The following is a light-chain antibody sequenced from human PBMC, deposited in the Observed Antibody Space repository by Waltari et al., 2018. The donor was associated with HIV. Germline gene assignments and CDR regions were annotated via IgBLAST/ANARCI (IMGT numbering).Light chain of an antibody. Sequence: SYELTQPPSVSVSPGQTAIITCSGDKLGDKYASWYLHRPGQSPLLVIYEDVKRPSGIPERFSGSNSGKTATLTISGTQAMDEADYYCQAWDSNNVIFGGGTKVTVL. CDR3: QAWDSNNVI. J-gene: IGLJ2*01. CDR2: EDV. V-gene: IGLV3-1*01. CDR1: KLGDKY.